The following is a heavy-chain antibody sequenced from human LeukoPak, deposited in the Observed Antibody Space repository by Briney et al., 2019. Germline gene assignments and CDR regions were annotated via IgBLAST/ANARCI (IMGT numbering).Heavy chain of an antibody. CDR1: GFTFSNAW. J-gene: IGHJ4*02. D-gene: IGHD3-3*01. CDR2: IKSKTDGGTT. Sequence: GGSLRLSCAASGFTFSNAWMSWVRQAPGKGREWVGRIKSKTDGGTTDYAAPVKGRFTISRDDSKNTLYLQMNSLKTEDTAVYYCTTVGSFWSGYPVWYWGQGTLVTVSS. CDR3: TTVGSFWSGYPVWY. V-gene: IGHV3-15*01.